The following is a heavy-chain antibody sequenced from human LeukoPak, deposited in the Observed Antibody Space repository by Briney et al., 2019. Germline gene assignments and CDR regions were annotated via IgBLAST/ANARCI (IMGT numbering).Heavy chain of an antibody. D-gene: IGHD6-19*01. CDR2: ISSSSSYI. V-gene: IGHV3-21*01. CDR3: ARAVSGQWLVDY. J-gene: IGHJ4*02. Sequence: PGGSLRLSCAASGFTFSSYSMNWVRQAPGKGLEWVSSISSSSSYIYYADSVKGRFTISRDNAKNSLYPQMNSLRAEDTAVYYCARAVSGQWLVDYWGQGTLVTVSS. CDR1: GFTFSSYS.